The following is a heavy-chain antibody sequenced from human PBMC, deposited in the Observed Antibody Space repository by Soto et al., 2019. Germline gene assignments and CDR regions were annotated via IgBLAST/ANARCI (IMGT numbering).Heavy chain of an antibody. CDR1: GYTFTSYD. J-gene: IGHJ6*02. Sequence: QVQLVQSGAEVKKPGASVKVSCKASGYTFTSYDINWVRQATGQGLEWMGWMNPTSGNTGYAQKFQGRVTMTRNTSISTAYMELSSLRSEDTAVYYCARVVVVTARYYYYYYGMDVWGQGTTVTVSS. CDR3: ARVVVVTARYYYYYYGMDV. D-gene: IGHD2-21*02. V-gene: IGHV1-8*01. CDR2: MNPTSGNT.